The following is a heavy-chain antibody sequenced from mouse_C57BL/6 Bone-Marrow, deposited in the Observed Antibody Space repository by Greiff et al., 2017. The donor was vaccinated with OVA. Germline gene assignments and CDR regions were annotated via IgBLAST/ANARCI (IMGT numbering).Heavy chain of an antibody. Sequence: VKVVESGAELARPGASVKLSCKASGYTFPSYGISWVKQRTGQGLEWIGEIYPRSCNTYYNEKFKGKATLTADKSSSTAYMELRLLTSEDSAVYFCARAGPLFDYWGQGTTLTVSS. D-gene: IGHD3-3*01. CDR1: GYTFPSYG. CDR3: ARAGPLFDY. V-gene: IGHV1-81*01. CDR2: IYPRSCNT. J-gene: IGHJ2*01.